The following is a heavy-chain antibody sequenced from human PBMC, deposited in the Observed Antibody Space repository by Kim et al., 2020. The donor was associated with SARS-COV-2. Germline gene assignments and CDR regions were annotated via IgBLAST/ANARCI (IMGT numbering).Heavy chain of an antibody. CDR1: GFTFGDYA. CDR2: IRSKAYGGTT. J-gene: IGHJ5*02. CDR3: TSEIGTYHDYGDRNWFDP. Sequence: GGSLRLSCTASGFTFGDYAMSWVRQAPGKGLEWVGFIRSKAYGGTTEYAASVKGRFTISRDDSKSIAYLQMNSLKTEDTAVYYCTSEIGTYHDYGDRNWFDPWGQGTLVTVSS. V-gene: IGHV3-49*04. D-gene: IGHD4-17*01.